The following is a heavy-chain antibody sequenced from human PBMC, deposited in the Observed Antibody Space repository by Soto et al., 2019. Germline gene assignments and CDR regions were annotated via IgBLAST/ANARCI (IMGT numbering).Heavy chain of an antibody. D-gene: IGHD3-22*01. Sequence: QVQLVQSGAAVWKPGSSVKVSCKASGGTFTKYAITWVRQAPRQGLEWMGGIVPLRGTTNYAQKFRGRVTISADESTSTAYLELSSLRSEDTAVYYCASGVSVLGGSSGCPEYGFDVWGQGNMVIVSS. CDR3: ASGVSVLGGSSGCPEYGFDV. CDR2: IVPLRGTT. V-gene: IGHV1-69*01. CDR1: GGTFTKYA. J-gene: IGHJ3*01.